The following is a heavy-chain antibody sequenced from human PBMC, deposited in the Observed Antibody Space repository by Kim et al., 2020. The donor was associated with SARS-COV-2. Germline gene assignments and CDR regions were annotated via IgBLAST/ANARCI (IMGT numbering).Heavy chain of an antibody. J-gene: IGHJ6*02. CDR1: GFTFSSYE. CDR2: ISSSGSTI. Sequence: GGSLRLSCAASGFTFSSYEMNWVRQAPGKGLEWVSYISSSGSTIYYADSVKGRFTISRDNAKNSLYLQMNSLRAEDTAVYYCARDGGGYCSSTSCYRYYYYYGMDVWGQGTTVTVSS. CDR3: ARDGGGYCSSTSCYRYYYYYGMDV. V-gene: IGHV3-48*03. D-gene: IGHD2-2*02.